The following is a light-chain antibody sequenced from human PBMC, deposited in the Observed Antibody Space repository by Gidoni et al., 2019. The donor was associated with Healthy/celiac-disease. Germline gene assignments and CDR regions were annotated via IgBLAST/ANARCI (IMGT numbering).Light chain of an antibody. J-gene: IGLJ1*01. CDR3: QAWDSSTAV. CDR1: KLGDTY. CDR2: QDS. V-gene: IGLV3-1*01. Sequence: SYELTQPPSVSVSPGQTASITCSGDKLGDTYACWYQQKPGQSPVLVIYQDSKRPSGIPERFSGSNSGNTATLTISGTQAMDEADYYCQAWDSSTAVFGTGTQVTVL.